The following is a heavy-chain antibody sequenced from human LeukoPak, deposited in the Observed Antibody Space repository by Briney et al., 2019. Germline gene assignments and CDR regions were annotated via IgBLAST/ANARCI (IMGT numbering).Heavy chain of an antibody. V-gene: IGHV3-23*01. CDR3: AKDGAGTVNYYYGMDV. D-gene: IGHD6-19*01. CDR1: GFTFSSYA. J-gene: IGHJ6*02. Sequence: GGSLRLSCAASGFTFSSYAMSWVRQAPGKGLEWVSAISGSGGSTYYADSVKGRFTIPRDNSKNTLYLQMNSLRAEDTAVYYCAKDGAGTVNYYYGMDVWGRGTTVTVSS. CDR2: ISGSGGST.